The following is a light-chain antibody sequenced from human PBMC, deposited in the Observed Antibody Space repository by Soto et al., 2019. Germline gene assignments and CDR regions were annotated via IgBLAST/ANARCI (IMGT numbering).Light chain of an antibody. Sequence: EIVVTQSPGTLSLSPGQRATLSCRASPSISSNFLAWYQQKPGQAPRLLIYATSSRATGIPGRFSGSGSGTDFTLTISRLEPEDFAVYYCQQYSSSWTFGQGTKV. CDR3: QQYSSSWT. CDR2: ATS. V-gene: IGKV3-20*01. J-gene: IGKJ1*01. CDR1: PSISSNF.